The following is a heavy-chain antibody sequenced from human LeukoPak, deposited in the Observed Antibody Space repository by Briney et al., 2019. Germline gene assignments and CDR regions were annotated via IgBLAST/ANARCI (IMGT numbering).Heavy chain of an antibody. V-gene: IGHV3-23*01. CDR2: ISGSGGST. CDR1: GFTFSSYG. D-gene: IGHD3-10*01. CDR3: ARGWFGELFREGGYNWFDP. Sequence: GGSLRLSCAASGFTFSSYGMSWVRQAPGKGLEWVSAISGSGGSTYYADSVKGRFTISRDNSKNTLYLQMNSLRSDDTAVYYCARGWFGELFREGGYNWFDPWGQGTLVTVSS. J-gene: IGHJ5*02.